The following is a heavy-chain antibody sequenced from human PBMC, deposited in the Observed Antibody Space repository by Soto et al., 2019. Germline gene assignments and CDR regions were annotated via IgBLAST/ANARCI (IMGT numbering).Heavy chain of an antibody. V-gene: IGHV3-23*01. Sequence: EVQVLESGGGLVQPGGSLRLSCAGSGFTFINYAMNWVRQAPGKGLEWVSSISGGGDAAFFPDSVRGRFTISRDNSKNTVTLQMNSLGGDDTAVYYCARKMLGSTTLPNDGYFDLWGRGTLVTVSS. CDR3: ARKMLGSTTLPNDGYFDL. CDR1: GFTFINYA. CDR2: ISGGGDAA. D-gene: IGHD7-27*01. J-gene: IGHJ2*01.